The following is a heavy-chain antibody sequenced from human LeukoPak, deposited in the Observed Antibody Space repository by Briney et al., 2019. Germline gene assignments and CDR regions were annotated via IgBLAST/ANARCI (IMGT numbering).Heavy chain of an antibody. V-gene: IGHV3-74*01. D-gene: IGHD3-16*01. J-gene: IGHJ4*02. CDR1: GFTFSSYW. CDR2: ISTDGSTT. CDR3: ARDRGGSSFDY. Sequence: PGGSLRLSCAASGFTFSSYWMHWVRHAPGKGLVWVSRISTDGSTTNYADSVKGRFTISRDNAKNTLYLQMNGLRAEDTAVYYCARDRGGSSFDYWGQGTLVTVSS.